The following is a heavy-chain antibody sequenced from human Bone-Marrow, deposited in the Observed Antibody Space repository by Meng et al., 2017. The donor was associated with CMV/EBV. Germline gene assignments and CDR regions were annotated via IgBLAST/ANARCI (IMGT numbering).Heavy chain of an antibody. CDR2: IYYSGST. CDR1: GGSISSYY. D-gene: IGHD3-3*01. J-gene: IGHJ6*02. CDR3: ARSGYDFWSGYLGYYYGMDV. Sequence: SETLSLTCTVSGGSISSYYWSWIRPPPGKGLEWIGYIYYSGSTNYNPSLKSRVTISVDTSKNQFSLKLSSVTAADTAVYYCARSGYDFWSGYLGYYYGMDVWGQGTTVTVSS. V-gene: IGHV4-59*12.